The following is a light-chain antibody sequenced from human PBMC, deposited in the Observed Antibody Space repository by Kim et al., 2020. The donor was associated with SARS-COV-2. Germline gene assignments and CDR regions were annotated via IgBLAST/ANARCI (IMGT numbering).Light chain of an antibody. CDR2: DVN. Sequence: QSVTIACTGTSSDVGGYYYVSWYQQFPGNAPRLMIYDVNKRPSGVPDRFSASKSGNTASLTISGLQADDEADYYCCSYAGGYTQVAFGGGTQLTVL. CDR3: CSYAGGYTQVA. CDR1: SSDVGGYYY. V-gene: IGLV2-11*03. J-gene: IGLJ2*01.